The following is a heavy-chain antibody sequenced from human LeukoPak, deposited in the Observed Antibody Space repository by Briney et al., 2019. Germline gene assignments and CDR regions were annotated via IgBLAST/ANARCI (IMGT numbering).Heavy chain of an antibody. V-gene: IGHV4-4*08. Sequence: SETLSLTCSVSGGSIRSYFWSWIRQPAGKGLEWIAYIDDSGNTNYNPSLKSRVTISVDTSKNQFSLKLSSVTAADTAVYYCARVDTATGVYWGQGTLVTVSS. CDR1: GGSIRSYF. J-gene: IGHJ4*02. CDR3: ARVDTATGVY. D-gene: IGHD5-18*01. CDR2: IDDSGNT.